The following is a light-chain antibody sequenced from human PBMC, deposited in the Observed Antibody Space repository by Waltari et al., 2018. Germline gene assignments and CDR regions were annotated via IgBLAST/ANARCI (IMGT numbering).Light chain of an antibody. Sequence: SYELTQPPSVSVSPGRTATITCSGDALPKRFAYWYQQKSGQAPVLVIYEDTKRPSGISDRVSGSNSGAVATWTISGAQVDDEAEYFCFSTDSTGNLRVFGGGTKLTVL. CDR1: ALPKRF. CDR3: FSTDSTGNLRV. J-gene: IGLJ3*02. CDR2: EDT. V-gene: IGLV3-10*01.